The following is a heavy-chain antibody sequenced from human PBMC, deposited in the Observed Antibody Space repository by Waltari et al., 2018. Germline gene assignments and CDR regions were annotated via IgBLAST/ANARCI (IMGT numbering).Heavy chain of an antibody. J-gene: IGHJ4*02. D-gene: IGHD2-2*01. CDR2: IVVGSGNT. CDR1: GFTITRSA. CDR3: AANLYQPLLSPHY. V-gene: IGHV1-58*02. Sequence: QMQLVQSWPEVKKPWTSVTVSCKASGFTITRSAMQWVRQARGQRLEWIGWIVVGSGNTNYAQKFQERVTITRDMSTSTAYMELSSLRSEDTAVYYCAANLYQPLLSPHYWGQGTLVTVSS.